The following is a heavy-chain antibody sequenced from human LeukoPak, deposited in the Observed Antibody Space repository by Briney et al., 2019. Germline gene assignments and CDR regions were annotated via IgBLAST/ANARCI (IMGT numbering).Heavy chain of an antibody. Sequence: GGSLRLSCAASGFTFSSYEMNWVRQAPGKGLEWVSSISSSSSYIYYADSVKGRFTISRDNAKNSLYLQMNSLRAEDTAVYYCARDPRLRYFDWSYFDYWGQGTLVTVSS. V-gene: IGHV3-21*01. J-gene: IGHJ4*02. D-gene: IGHD3-9*01. CDR3: ARDPRLRYFDWSYFDY. CDR2: ISSSSSYI. CDR1: GFTFSSYE.